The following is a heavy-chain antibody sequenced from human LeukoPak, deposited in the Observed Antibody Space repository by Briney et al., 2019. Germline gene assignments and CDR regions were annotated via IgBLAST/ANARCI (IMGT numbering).Heavy chain of an antibody. CDR2: IYTSGST. D-gene: IGHD3-10*01. CDR3: ARDYYGSGSYVDV. Sequence: SETLSLTCTVSGGSISSGSYYWSWIRQPAGKGLEWIGRIYTSGSTNYNPSPKSRVTISVDTSKNQFSLKLSSVTAADTAVYYCARDYYGSGSYVDVWGKGTTVTISS. CDR1: GGSISSGSYY. J-gene: IGHJ6*04. V-gene: IGHV4-61*02.